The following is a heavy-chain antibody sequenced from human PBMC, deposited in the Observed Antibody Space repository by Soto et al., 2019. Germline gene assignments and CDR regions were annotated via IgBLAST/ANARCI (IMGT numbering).Heavy chain of an antibody. D-gene: IGHD4-4*01. J-gene: IGHJ3*02. CDR1: GFTFSDYY. V-gene: IGHV3-11*01. CDR2: ISRSGSTI. CDR3: ASDLSYSNYVRAFDI. Sequence: PGGSLRLSCAASGFTFSDYYMSWIRQAPGKGLEWVSYISRSGSTIYYADSVKGRFTISRDNAKNSLYLQMNSLRAEDTAVYYCASDLSYSNYVRAFDIWGQGTMVTVSS.